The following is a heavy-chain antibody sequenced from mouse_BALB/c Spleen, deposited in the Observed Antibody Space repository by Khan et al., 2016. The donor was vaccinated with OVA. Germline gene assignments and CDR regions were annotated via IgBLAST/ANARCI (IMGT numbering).Heavy chain of an antibody. J-gene: IGHJ3*01. Sequence: EVQLVESGGGLVKPGGSLKLSCAASGFTFSTYAMSWVRQTPEKRLEWVATLSSDCYYTYYPDNVMGRFTLSRDNAKNTLYPQMCSLRSEDTAMYYCARSPYGNFAYWGQGTLVTVSA. CDR2: LSSDCYYT. D-gene: IGHD2-1*01. CDR3: ARSPYGNFAY. V-gene: IGHV5-9-3*01. CDR1: GFTFSTYA.